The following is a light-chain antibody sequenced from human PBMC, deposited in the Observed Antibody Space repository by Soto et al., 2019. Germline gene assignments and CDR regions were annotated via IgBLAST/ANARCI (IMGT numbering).Light chain of an antibody. V-gene: IGLV2-14*01. J-gene: IGLJ1*01. Sequence: ALTQPASVSGSPGQSITISCTGTSSDVGGYNYVSWYQQHPGKAPNLMIYDVSNRPSGFSNRFSGSKSGNTASLTISGLQAEDEADYYCSSYTSSSTYVFGTGTKVTVL. CDR1: SSDVGGYNY. CDR2: DVS. CDR3: SSYTSSSTYV.